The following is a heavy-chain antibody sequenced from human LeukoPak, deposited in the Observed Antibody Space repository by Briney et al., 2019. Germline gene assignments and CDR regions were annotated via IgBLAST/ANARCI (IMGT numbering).Heavy chain of an antibody. CDR1: GFNFSTFD. CDR2: ISGSGGTT. Sequence: TGGSLRLSCATSGFNFSTFDMSWVRQAPGKGLEWVSSISGSGGTTYYADSVRGRFPVSRDNSKNTLYLHMNSLRADDTAVYYCAKSSGWFLDYWGQGTLVTVSS. D-gene: IGHD6-19*01. J-gene: IGHJ4*02. V-gene: IGHV3-23*01. CDR3: AKSSGWFLDY.